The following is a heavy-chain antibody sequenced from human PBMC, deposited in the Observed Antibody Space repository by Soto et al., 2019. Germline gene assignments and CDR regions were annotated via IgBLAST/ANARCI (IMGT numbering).Heavy chain of an antibody. J-gene: IGHJ3*02. CDR3: TRAKSSSWGLDAFDI. V-gene: IGHV3-72*01. CDR2: TRNKVNGYTT. CDR1: GFTFSDHY. Sequence: EVQLVESGGGLVQPGGSLRLSCAASGFTFSDHYMDWVRQAPGEGLEWVGRTRNKVNGYTTEYAAYVKGRFTDSSDDSKITLYLQMNSLRTEDTAVYYCTRAKSSSWGLDAFDIWGQGTMVNVSS. D-gene: IGHD6-13*01.